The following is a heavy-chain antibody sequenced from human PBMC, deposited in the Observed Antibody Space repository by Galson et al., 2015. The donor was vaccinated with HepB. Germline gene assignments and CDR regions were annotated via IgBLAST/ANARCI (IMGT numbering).Heavy chain of an antibody. CDR3: ARTKIEYSSSSPIDS. Sequence: LSLTCAVSGGSISSNKWWIWVRQPPGKGLQWIGEIYHTGSTNYNPSLKSRVTISVDKSKNQFSLKLSSVTAADTAVYYCARTKIEYSSSSPIDSWGQGTLVTVSS. CDR2: IYHTGST. D-gene: IGHD2-2*01. V-gene: IGHV4-4*02. CDR1: GGSISSNKW. J-gene: IGHJ4*02.